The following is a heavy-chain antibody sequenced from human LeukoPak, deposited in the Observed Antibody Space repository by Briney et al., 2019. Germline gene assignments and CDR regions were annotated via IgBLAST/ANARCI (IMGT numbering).Heavy chain of an antibody. CDR2: INNKWGSK. V-gene: IGHV3-64D*06. Sequence: QPGGSLRLSCSASGFTFSRYAMHWVRQATGQGLEYVSDINNKWGSKYYADSVKDRFSIYRGNSRNTLHLQMSSLRVEDTAVYYCVKDSSSGGYFDYWGQGTLVTVSS. CDR3: VKDSSSGGYFDY. J-gene: IGHJ4*02. D-gene: IGHD3-10*01. CDR1: GFTFSRYA.